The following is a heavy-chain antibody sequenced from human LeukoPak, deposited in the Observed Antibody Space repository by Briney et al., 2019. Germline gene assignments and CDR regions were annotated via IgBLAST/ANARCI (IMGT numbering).Heavy chain of an antibody. Sequence: GGSLRLSCAASGLSFPNYWMNWARQTPARGLEWVANVKQDGIEKNYLGSVVGRFTISRDNAKSLLYLHLNSLRAEDTAVYFCAGGQGWLITHWGQGALVTVSS. CDR1: GLSFPNYW. CDR3: AGGQGWLITH. CDR2: VKQDGIEK. D-gene: IGHD3-16*01. V-gene: IGHV3-7*01. J-gene: IGHJ4*02.